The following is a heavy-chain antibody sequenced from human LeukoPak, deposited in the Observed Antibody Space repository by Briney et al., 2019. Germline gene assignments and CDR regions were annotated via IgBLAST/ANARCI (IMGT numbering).Heavy chain of an antibody. CDR2: IKQDGSEK. J-gene: IGHJ4*02. Sequence: GGSLRLSCAASGFTLGSYWMSWVRQAPGKGLEWVANIKQDGSEKYYVDSVKGRFTISRDNAKNSLYLQMNSLRAEDTAVYYCAREGYSHLVYYFDYWGQGTLVTVSS. D-gene: IGHD6-13*01. CDR1: GFTLGSYW. CDR3: AREGYSHLVYYFDY. V-gene: IGHV3-7*01.